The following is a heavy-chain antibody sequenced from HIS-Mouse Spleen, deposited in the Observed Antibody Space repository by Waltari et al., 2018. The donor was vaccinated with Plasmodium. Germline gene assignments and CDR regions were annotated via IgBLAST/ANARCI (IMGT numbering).Heavy chain of an antibody. V-gene: IGHV3-7*01. J-gene: IGHJ2*01. Sequence: EVQLVESGGGLVQPGGSLRLSCAASGFTFRSYWMSWVGQAAGKGLEWVANRKQDGSEKDYVDSVKCRFTISRDNAKNSLYLQMNSLRAEDTAVYYCASSWYWYFDLWGRGTLVTVSS. CDR3: ASSWYWYFDL. CDR1: GFTFRSYW. CDR2: RKQDGSEK. D-gene: IGHD6-13*01.